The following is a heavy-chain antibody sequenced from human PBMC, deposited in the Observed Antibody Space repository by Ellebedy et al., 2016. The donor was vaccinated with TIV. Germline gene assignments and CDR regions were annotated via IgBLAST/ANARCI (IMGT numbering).Heavy chain of an antibody. V-gene: IGHV3-7*01. CDR1: GFSVSNYW. CDR2: MKQDGSEK. J-gene: IGHJ5*01. D-gene: IGHD7-27*01. Sequence: GESLKISXEASGFSVSNYWMSWVRQGRGKGLEWVANMKQDGSEKFYVDSVNGRFTISRDNAKNSLYLHLSSLRPEDTAVYYCARLNWGRFAFDFWGQGTLVTVSS. CDR3: ARLNWGRFAFDF.